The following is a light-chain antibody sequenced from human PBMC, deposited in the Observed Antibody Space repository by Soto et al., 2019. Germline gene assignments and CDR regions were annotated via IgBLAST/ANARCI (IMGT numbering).Light chain of an antibody. CDR2: DAS. CDR3: QQRSNWPPRT. J-gene: IGKJ2*01. V-gene: IGKV3-11*01. CDR1: QSVGSRF. Sequence: EIVLTQSPGTLSLSPGERATLSCRASQSVGSRFLAWYQQKPGQAPRLVIYDASKRATGIPARFSGSGSGTDFTLTISSLEPEDFAIYYCQQRSNWPPRTFGQGTKVDIK.